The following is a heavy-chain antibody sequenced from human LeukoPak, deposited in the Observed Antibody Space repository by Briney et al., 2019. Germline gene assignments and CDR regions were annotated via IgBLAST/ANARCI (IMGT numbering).Heavy chain of an antibody. J-gene: IGHJ3*02. Sequence: SETLSLTCTVSGGSISSYYWSWIRQPPGKGLEWIGYIYYSGSTNYNPSLKSRVTISVDTSKNQFSLKLSSVTAADTAVYYCASLEYSGHEEDAFDIWGQGTMVTVSS. CDR1: GGSISSYY. D-gene: IGHD5-12*01. CDR2: IYYSGST. V-gene: IGHV4-59*08. CDR3: ASLEYSGHEEDAFDI.